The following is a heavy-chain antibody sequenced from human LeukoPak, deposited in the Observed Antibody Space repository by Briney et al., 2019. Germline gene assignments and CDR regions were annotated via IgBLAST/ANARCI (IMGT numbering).Heavy chain of an antibody. D-gene: IGHD5-12*01. Sequence: GGSLRLSCTASGFTFCDYAMSWVRQAPGKGLEWVGFIRSKAYGGTTEYAASVKGRFTVSRDDSKSIAYLQMNSLKTEDTAVYYCTRVPFRNRYSCYDFHYWGQGTLVTVSS. CDR2: IRSKAYGGTT. V-gene: IGHV3-49*04. CDR1: GFTFCDYA. J-gene: IGHJ4*02. CDR3: TRVPFRNRYSCYDFHY.